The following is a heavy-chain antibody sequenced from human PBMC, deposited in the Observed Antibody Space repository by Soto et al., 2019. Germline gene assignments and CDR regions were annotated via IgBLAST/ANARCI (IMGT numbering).Heavy chain of an antibody. D-gene: IGHD3-22*01. V-gene: IGHV4-59*01. CDR2: IYYSGST. CDR1: GGSISSYY. J-gene: IGHJ3*02. CDR3: ARVSRWEDGSGYWRAFDI. Sequence: SETLSLTCTVSGGSISSYYWSWIRQPPGKGLEWIGYIYYSGSTNYNPSLKSRVTISVDTSKNPFSLKLSSVTAADTAVYYCARVSRWEDGSGYWRAFDIWGQGTMVTVSS.